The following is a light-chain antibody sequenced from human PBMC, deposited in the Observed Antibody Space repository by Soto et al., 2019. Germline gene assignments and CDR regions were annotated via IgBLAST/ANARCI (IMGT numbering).Light chain of an antibody. J-gene: IGKJ4*01. CDR3: QQFRSYPLT. V-gene: IGKV3-20*01. Sequence: EFVLTQSPGTLSLSPGERATLSCRASQTVRNNYLAWYQQKPGQAPRLLIYDASSRATGIPDRFSGGGSGTDFTLTIRRLEPEDFAVYYCQQFRSYPLTFGGGTKV. CDR2: DAS. CDR1: QTVRNNY.